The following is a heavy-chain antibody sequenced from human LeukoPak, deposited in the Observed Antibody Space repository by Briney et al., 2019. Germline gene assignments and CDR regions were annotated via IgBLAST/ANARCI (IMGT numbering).Heavy chain of an antibody. CDR3: ARENCSGGSCYYHSYYGTDV. CDR1: GFTVTNDY. J-gene: IGHJ6*02. V-gene: IGHV3-21*01. CDR2: IRSSSSYI. Sequence: GGSLRLSCAASGFTVTNDYIAWVRQAPGEGLEWVSSIRSSSSYIYHADSVKGPFTISRDTSKNSLYLQMNSLRAEDTAVYYCARENCSGGSCYYHSYYGTDVWGQRTTATVSS. D-gene: IGHD2-15*01.